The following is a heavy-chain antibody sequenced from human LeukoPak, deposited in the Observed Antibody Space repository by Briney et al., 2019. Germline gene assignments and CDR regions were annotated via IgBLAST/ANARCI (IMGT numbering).Heavy chain of an antibody. CDR2: IWYDGSNK. CDR3: ARTHDYDFWSGQPSANDY. Sequence: PGGSLRLSCAASGFTFSSYGMHWVRQAPGKGLEWVAVIWYDGSNKYYADSVKGRFTISRDNSKNTLYLQMNSLRAEDTAVYYCARTHDYDFWSGQPSANDYWGQGTLVTVSS. J-gene: IGHJ4*02. D-gene: IGHD3-3*01. CDR1: GFTFSSYG. V-gene: IGHV3-33*01.